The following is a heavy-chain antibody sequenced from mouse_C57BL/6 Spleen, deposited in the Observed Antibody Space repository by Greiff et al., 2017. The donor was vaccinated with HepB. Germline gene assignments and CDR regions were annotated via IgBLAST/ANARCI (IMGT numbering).Heavy chain of an antibody. CDR2: INPSSGYT. CDR1: GYTFTSYW. V-gene: IGHV1-7*01. CDR3: ERSRDYVALYAMDY. Sequence: VQGVESGAELAKPGASVKLSCKASGYTFTSYWMHWVKQRPGQGLEWIGYINPSSGYTKYNQKFKDKATLTADKSSSTAYMQLSSLTYEDSAVYYCERSRDYVALYAMDYWGQGTSVTVSS. D-gene: IGHD2-4*01. J-gene: IGHJ4*01.